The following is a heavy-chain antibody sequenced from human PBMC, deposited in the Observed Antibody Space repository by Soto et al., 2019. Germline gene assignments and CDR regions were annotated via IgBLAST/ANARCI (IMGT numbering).Heavy chain of an antibody. J-gene: IGHJ4*02. Sequence: ETLSLTCTVSVGSVSSGSYYWSWIRQPPGKGLEWIGYIYYSGSTNYNPSLKSRVTISVDTSKNQFSLKLNSVTAADTAVYYCAREGNYDFWSGFVIDYWGQGTLVTVSS. CDR3: AREGNYDFWSGFVIDY. V-gene: IGHV4-61*01. CDR1: VGSVSSGSYY. D-gene: IGHD3-3*01. CDR2: IYYSGST.